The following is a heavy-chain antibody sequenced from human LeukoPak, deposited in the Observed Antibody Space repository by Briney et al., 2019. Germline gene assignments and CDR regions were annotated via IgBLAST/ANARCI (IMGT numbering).Heavy chain of an antibody. CDR3: ARVLGYDSSGYYRGYFDY. CDR1: GGSINNYY. CDR2: IHYSGNT. D-gene: IGHD3-22*01. Sequence: SSETLSLTCTVAGGSINNYYWSWIRQPPGKGLEWIGYIHYSGNTNYNPSLKSRVTISLDTSKTQFSLKLTSVTAADTAVYYCARVLGYDSSGYYRGYFDYWGQGTLVTVSS. V-gene: IGHV4-59*01. J-gene: IGHJ4*02.